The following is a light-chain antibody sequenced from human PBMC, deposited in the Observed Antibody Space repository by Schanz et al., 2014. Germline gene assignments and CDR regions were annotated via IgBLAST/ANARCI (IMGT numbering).Light chain of an antibody. J-gene: IGKJ1*01. CDR1: QSISSY. CDR3: QQYKDYRT. Sequence: DIQMTQSPSSLSASVGDRVTITCRASQSISSYLNWYQQKPGKVPKRLIYVASSLQSGVPSRFSGSGSGTEFTLTISSLQPDDFATYYCQQYKDYRTFGQGTTVEIK. V-gene: IGKV1-39*01. CDR2: VAS.